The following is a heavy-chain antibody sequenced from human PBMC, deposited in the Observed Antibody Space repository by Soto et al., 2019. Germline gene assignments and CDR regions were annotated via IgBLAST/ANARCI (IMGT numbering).Heavy chain of an antibody. CDR3: AKEPLLSGWYYFDS. CDR1: GFTFSHYA. CDR2: VSHDDTHT. Sequence: EVQLLESGGGLIQPGGSLRLSCAASGFTFSHYAMTWVRQAPGKGLEWVSAVSHDDTHTYYADSVKGRFTISRDNSKNTLFLQMNSLTAEDTAVYYFAKEPLLSGWYYFDSWGQGTLVTVSS. J-gene: IGHJ4*02. D-gene: IGHD6-19*01. V-gene: IGHV3-23*01.